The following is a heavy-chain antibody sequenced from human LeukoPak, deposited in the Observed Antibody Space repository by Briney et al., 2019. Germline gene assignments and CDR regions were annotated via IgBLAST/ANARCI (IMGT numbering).Heavy chain of an antibody. CDR1: GFTFSSYV. Sequence: GGSLRLSCAASGFTFSSYVMSWVCQAPGKGLEWVSAISGSGGSTYYADSVKGRFTISRDNSKNTLYLQMNSLRAEDTAVYYCAKGDYDSSGCFDYWGQGTLVTVSS. CDR2: ISGSGGST. D-gene: IGHD3-22*01. J-gene: IGHJ4*02. V-gene: IGHV3-23*01. CDR3: AKGDYDSSGCFDY.